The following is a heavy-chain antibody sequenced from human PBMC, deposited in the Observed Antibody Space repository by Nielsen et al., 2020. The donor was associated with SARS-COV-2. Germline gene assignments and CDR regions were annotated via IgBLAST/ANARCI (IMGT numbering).Heavy chain of an antibody. V-gene: IGHV3-23*01. CDR3: ASFSDY. CDR1: GFTFRRYA. CDR2: ISASGSST. D-gene: IGHD2/OR15-2a*01. Sequence: GGSLRLSCAASGFTFRRYAMSWVRRAPGKGLEWVSAISASGSSTCYGDSVKGRFTISRDNAKNSLFLEMNSLRVEDTAVYYCASFSDYWGQGTLVTVSS. J-gene: IGHJ4*02.